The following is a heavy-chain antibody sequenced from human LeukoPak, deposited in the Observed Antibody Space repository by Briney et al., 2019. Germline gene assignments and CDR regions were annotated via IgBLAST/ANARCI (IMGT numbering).Heavy chain of an antibody. CDR2: ISYDGSNK. J-gene: IGHJ4*02. V-gene: IGHV3-30*04. D-gene: IGHD3-9*01. Sequence: GRSLRLSCAASGFTFSSYAMHWVRQAPGKGLEWVAVISYDGSNKYYADSVKGRFTISRDNSKNTLYLQMNSLRAEDTAVYYCARGKGSLRYFDWLLLEEFDYWGQGTLVTVSS. CDR1: GFTFSSYA. CDR3: ARGKGSLRYFDWLLLEEFDY.